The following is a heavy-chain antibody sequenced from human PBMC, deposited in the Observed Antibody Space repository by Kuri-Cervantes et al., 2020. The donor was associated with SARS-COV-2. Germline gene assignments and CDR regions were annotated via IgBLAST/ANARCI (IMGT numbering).Heavy chain of an antibody. V-gene: IGHV4-59*01. Sequence: SETLSLTCTVSGGSISSYYWNWIRQPPGKGLEWIGYIYYSGSTSYNPSLKSRVTISVDTSKKQLSLKLSSVTAADTAVYYCARCDEPIGGYTYGKWYMGVWGKGTTVTVSS. J-gene: IGHJ6*03. CDR3: ARCDEPIGGYTYGKWYMGV. CDR1: GGSISSYY. D-gene: IGHD5-18*01. CDR2: IYYSGST.